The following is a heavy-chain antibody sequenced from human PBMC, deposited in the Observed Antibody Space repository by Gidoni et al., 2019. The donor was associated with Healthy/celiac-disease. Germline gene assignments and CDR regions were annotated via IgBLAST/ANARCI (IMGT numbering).Heavy chain of an antibody. CDR1: GGSFSGYY. CDR3: ARTRGQHYDILTGYYSDY. Sequence: QVQLQQWGAGLLKPSETLSLTCAVYGGSFSGYYWSWIRQPPGKGLEWIGEINHSGSTNYNPSLKSRVTISVDTSKNQFSLKLSSVTAADTAVYYCARTRGQHYDILTGYYSDYWGQGTLVTVSS. V-gene: IGHV4-34*01. D-gene: IGHD3-9*01. CDR2: INHSGST. J-gene: IGHJ4*02.